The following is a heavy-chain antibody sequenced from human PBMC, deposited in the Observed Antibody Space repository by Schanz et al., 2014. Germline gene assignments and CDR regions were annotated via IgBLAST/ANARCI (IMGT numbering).Heavy chain of an antibody. V-gene: IGHV1-18*01. Sequence: QVQLVQSGSEVKKPGDSVKVSCETSGYSFTKYGINWVRQAPGQGLEWMGWISPYNGHTEYGKKFQGRFTMTTDTSATTAYLDLRSLTSDDTDVYYCARDLQYDVETRFRACGAFDFWGQGTKGTVSP. CDR3: ARDLQYDVETRFRACGAFDF. CDR1: GYSFTKYG. CDR2: ISPYNGHT. D-gene: IGHD3-10*02. J-gene: IGHJ3*01.